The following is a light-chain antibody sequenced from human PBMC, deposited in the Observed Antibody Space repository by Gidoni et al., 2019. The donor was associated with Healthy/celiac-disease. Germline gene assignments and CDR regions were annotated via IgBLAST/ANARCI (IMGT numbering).Light chain of an antibody. CDR3: QQYGSSPVT. CDR1: QSVSSSY. Sequence: LVLTPSPGTLSLSPGERATLSCRASQSVSSSYLAWYQQKPGHAPRLLSYGASSRATGIPDRFSGSGSGTDFTLTISRLEPEDFAVYYCQQYGSSPVTFGPGTKVDIK. CDR2: GAS. V-gene: IGKV3-20*01. J-gene: IGKJ3*01.